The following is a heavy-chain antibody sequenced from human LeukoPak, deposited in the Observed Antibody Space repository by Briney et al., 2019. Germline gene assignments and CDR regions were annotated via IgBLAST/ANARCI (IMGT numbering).Heavy chain of an antibody. J-gene: IGHJ4*02. D-gene: IGHD6-13*01. V-gene: IGHV3-33*01. CDR3: ARGDDSSSWYFDY. CDR1: GFTFSSYG. Sequence: GGSLRLSCAASGFTFSSYGMHWVRQAPGKGLEWVAVIWYDGSNKYYVDSVKGRFTISRDNSKNTLYLQMNSLRAEETAVYYCARGDDSSSWYFDYWGQGTLVTVS. CDR2: IWYDGSNK.